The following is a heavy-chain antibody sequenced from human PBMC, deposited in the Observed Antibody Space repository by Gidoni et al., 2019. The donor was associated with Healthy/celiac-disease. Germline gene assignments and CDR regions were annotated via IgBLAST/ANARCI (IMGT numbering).Heavy chain of an antibody. CDR2: IYPGASDT. Sequence: EVQLVQSGAEVKKPGETLKSSWKGSGYSWTSYGSGWVRQMPGKGLEWMGIIYPGASDTRYSPSFQGQFTISADKSISTAYLQWRSLKASDPAMYYCAGVGLYYGSGSYTDAFDIWGQGTMVTVSS. D-gene: IGHD3-10*01. CDR3: AGVGLYYGSGSYTDAFDI. J-gene: IGHJ3*02. CDR1: GYSWTSYG. V-gene: IGHV5-51*01.